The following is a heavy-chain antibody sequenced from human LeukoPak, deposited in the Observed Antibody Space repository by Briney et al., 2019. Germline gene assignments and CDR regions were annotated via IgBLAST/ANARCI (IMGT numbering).Heavy chain of an antibody. Sequence: GGSLRLSCAASGLTFSSYTMNWVGRAPGKGLEWVSSISSSSSYINYADSVKGRFTISRDNAKNSLYLQMNSLRAEDTAVYYCATRNRWGQGTLVTVSS. J-gene: IGHJ4*02. CDR1: GLTFSSYT. D-gene: IGHD1-14*01. CDR3: ATRNR. V-gene: IGHV3-21*01. CDR2: ISSSSSYI.